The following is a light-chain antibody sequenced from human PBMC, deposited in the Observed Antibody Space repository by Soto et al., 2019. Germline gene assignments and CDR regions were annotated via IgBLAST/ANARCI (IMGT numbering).Light chain of an antibody. CDR1: QDISTN. V-gene: IGKV1-33*01. Sequence: DIPMTQSPSPLSASVGDRVTITCQASQDISTNLNWYQQKPGKAPKLLIQDASNLEPGVPSRFSGSGSGTDFTLTISSLQPEDVATYYCQKYNSAPWTFGQGTKVDIK. CDR3: QKYNSAPWT. J-gene: IGKJ1*01. CDR2: DAS.